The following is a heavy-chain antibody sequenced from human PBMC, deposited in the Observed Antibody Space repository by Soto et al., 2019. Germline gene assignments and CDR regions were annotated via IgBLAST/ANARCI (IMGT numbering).Heavy chain of an antibody. V-gene: IGHV3-21*01. J-gene: IGHJ4*02. Sequence: EVQLVESGGGLVKPGVSLRLSCAASGFTFSSYSMNWVRQAPGKGLEWVSSISSSSSYIYYADSVKGRFTISRDNAKNSLYLQMNSLRAEDTAVYYCASTKTPYYYDSSGYSDYWGQGTLVTVAS. CDR3: ASTKTPYYYDSSGYSDY. CDR2: ISSSSSYI. CDR1: GFTFSSYS. D-gene: IGHD3-22*01.